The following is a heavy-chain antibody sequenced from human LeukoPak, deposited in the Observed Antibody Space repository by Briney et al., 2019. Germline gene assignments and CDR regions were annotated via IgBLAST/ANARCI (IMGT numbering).Heavy chain of an antibody. CDR3: AKGYRGIEAFDV. V-gene: IGHV3-23*01. D-gene: IGHD2-2*02. CDR2: ITGGGDYT. CDR1: GFTFSTSA. Sequence: PGGSLRLSCAASGFTFSTSAMSWVRQAQGKGLEWVSAITGGGDYTYYADSVKGRFTISRDNPENAVYLQMISLRAEDTAVYYCAKGYRGIEAFDVWGQGTMVTVSS. J-gene: IGHJ3*01.